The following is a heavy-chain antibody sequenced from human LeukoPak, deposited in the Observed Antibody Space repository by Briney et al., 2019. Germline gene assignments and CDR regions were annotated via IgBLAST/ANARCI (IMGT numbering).Heavy chain of an antibody. J-gene: IGHJ4*02. CDR2: INPDTGVT. CDR1: GYTFTDSY. Sequence: GASVKVSCKASGYTFTDSYVHWVRQAPGQGLEWMGWINPDTGVTNYAQKFQGRVTLTRDTSISTAYVELSRLSSDDTAVYYCARVSGSYKWFDCWGQGTLVTVSS. D-gene: IGHD1-26*01. V-gene: IGHV1-2*02. CDR3: ARVSGSYKWFDC.